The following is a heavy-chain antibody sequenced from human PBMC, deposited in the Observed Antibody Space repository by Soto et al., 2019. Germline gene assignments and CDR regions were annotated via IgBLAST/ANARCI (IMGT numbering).Heavy chain of an antibody. V-gene: IGHV3-33*01. CDR3: ARDALGRLHRSGFYYYYYYMDV. Sequence: GGSLRLSCAASGFTFSSYGMHWVRQAPGKGLEWVAVIWYDGSNKYYADSVKGRFTISRDNSKNTLYLQMNSLRAEDTAVYYCARDALGRLHRSGFYYYYYYMDVWGKGTTVTVSS. CDR2: IWYDGSNK. D-gene: IGHD3-16*02. J-gene: IGHJ6*03. CDR1: GFTFSSYG.